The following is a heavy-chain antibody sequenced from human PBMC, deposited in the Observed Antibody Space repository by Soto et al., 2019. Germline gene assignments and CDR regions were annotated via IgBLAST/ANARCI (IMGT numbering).Heavy chain of an antibody. J-gene: IGHJ4*02. CDR2: IYYSGST. V-gene: IGHV4-59*08. CDR3: ARHGSQYIYVAYYFDY. Sequence: SETLSLTCTLSGGSISSYYWSWIRQPPRKGLEWIGYIYYSGSTNYNPSLKSRGTISVDTSKNQFSLKLSSVTAADTAVYYCARHGSQYIYVAYYFDYWGQGTLVTVSS. D-gene: IGHD1-26*01. CDR1: GGSISSYY.